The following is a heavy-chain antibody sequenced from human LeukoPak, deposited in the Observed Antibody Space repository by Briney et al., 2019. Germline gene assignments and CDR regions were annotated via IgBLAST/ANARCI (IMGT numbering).Heavy chain of an antibody. J-gene: IGHJ4*02. CDR1: GFTFSSYS. CDR3: ARSLIAVAGYFDY. CDR2: ISSSSSYI. Sequence: NPGGSLRLSCAASGFTFSSYSMNWVRQAPGKGLEWVSSISSSSSYIYYADSVKGRFTISRDNSKNTLYLQMNSLRAEDTAVYYCARSLIAVAGYFDYWGQGTLVTVSS. V-gene: IGHV3-21*04. D-gene: IGHD6-19*01.